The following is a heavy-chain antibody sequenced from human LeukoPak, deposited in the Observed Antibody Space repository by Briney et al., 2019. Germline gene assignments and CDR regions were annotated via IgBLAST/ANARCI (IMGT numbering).Heavy chain of an antibody. Sequence: VGSLRLSCAASGFTFSSQNMNWARHAPGKRLEWVAYISNSGHSTKYADSVEGRFTISRDNAENSLYLLMNSLRVEDTAVYYCVKNGWLDYWGQRILVTVSS. CDR3: VKNGWLDY. V-gene: IGHV3-21*06. CDR2: ISNSGHST. CDR1: GFTFSSQN. D-gene: IGHD6-19*01. J-gene: IGHJ4*02.